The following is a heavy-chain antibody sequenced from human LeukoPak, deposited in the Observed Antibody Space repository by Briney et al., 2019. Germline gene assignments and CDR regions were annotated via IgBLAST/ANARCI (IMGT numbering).Heavy chain of an antibody. CDR1: GFXFSNNG. J-gene: IGHJ4*02. Sequence: GRSLRLSCEASGFXFSNNGIHWVRQAPGKGLEWVALIWFDGSNTYYADSVKGRFTISRDNSKDTLFLQMNSLRAEDTAVYYCVRGNQRALDYWGQGTLVTVSS. CDR2: IWFDGSNT. D-gene: IGHD2-2*01. CDR3: VRGNQRALDY. V-gene: IGHV3-33*01.